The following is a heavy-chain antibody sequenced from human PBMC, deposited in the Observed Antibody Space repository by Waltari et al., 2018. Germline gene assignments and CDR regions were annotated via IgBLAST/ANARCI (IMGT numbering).Heavy chain of an antibody. V-gene: IGHV4-34*01. CDR2: INPSGST. J-gene: IGHJ3*02. D-gene: IGHD1-26*01. CDR3: ARAWISLILGATSAFDI. Sequence: QVQLQQWGAGLLKPSETLSLTCAVYGGSFSGYYWSWIRQPPGKGQAWIGEINPSGSTNDNPARKSRVTISVDTSKNQFSLKLSSVTAADTAVYYCARAWISLILGATSAFDIWGQGTMVTVS. CDR1: GGSFSGYY.